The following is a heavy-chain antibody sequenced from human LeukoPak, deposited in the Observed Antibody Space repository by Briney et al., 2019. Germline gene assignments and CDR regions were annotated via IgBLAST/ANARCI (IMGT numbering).Heavy chain of an antibody. D-gene: IGHD5-24*01. CDR2: IFYSGST. J-gene: IGHJ4*02. Sequence: SDTLSLTCAVSGGSISSSSYYWGWIRQPPGKGLEWIGSIFYSGSTYYNPSLKSRVTISVDTSKNQFSLRLSSVTAADTAVYYCARQMRGMATITYYFDNWGQGTLVTVSS. CDR1: GGSISSSSYY. V-gene: IGHV4-39*01. CDR3: ARQMRGMATITYYFDN.